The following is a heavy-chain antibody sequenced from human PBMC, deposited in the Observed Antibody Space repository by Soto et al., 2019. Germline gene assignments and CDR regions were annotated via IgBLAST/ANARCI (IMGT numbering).Heavy chain of an antibody. CDR1: GMTFSGSD. CDR2: IRSKANSYAT. V-gene: IGHV3-73*01. J-gene: IGHJ6*02. Sequence: GGTLRLTCAAYGMTFSGSDMHWVRQASGKGLEWVGSIRSKANSYATAYAASVKGRFTISRDDSKNTAYLQMNSLKTEDTAVYYCTTDYDFWSGYWSHYYGMDVWGHGTTVTVAS. CDR3: TTDYDFWSGYWSHYYGMDV. D-gene: IGHD3-3*01.